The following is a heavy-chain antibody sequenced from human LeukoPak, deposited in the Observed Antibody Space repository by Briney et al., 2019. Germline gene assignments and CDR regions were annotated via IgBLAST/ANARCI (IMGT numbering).Heavy chain of an antibody. Sequence: PGGSLRLSCAASGFTVSSNYMSWVRQAPGKGLEWVSVIYSGGSTYYADSVKGRSTISRDNSKNTLYLQMNSLRAEDTAVYYCAISDIVATWFDYWGQGTLVTVSS. CDR2: IYSGGST. V-gene: IGHV3-53*01. CDR1: GFTVSSNY. CDR3: AISDIVATWFDY. D-gene: IGHD5-12*01. J-gene: IGHJ4*02.